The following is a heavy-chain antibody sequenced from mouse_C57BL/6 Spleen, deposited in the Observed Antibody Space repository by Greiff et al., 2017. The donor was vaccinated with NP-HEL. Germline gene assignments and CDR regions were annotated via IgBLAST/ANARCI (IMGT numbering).Heavy chain of an antibody. CDR1: GFSFNTYA. J-gene: IGHJ4*01. CDR2: IRSKSNNYAT. V-gene: IGHV10-1*01. Sequence: EVHLVESGGGLVQPKGSLKLSCAASGFSFNTYAMNWVRQAPGKGLEWVARIRSKSNNYATYYADSVKDRFTISRDDSESMLYLQMNNLKTEDTAMYYCVRQLTTVVATRYYAMDYWGQGTSVTVSS. CDR3: VRQLTTVVATRYYAMDY. D-gene: IGHD1-1*01.